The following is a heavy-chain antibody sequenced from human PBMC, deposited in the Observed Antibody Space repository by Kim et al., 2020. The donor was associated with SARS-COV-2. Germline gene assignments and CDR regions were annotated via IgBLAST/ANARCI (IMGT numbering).Heavy chain of an antibody. CDR1: GGSISSGGYY. CDR3: ARESSSWYRPGPDY. CDR2: IYYSGST. Sequence: SETLSLTCTVSGGSISSGGYYWSWIRQHPGKGLEWIGYIYYSGSTYYNPSLKSRVTISVDTSKNQFSLKLSSVTAADTAVYYCARESSSWYRPGPDYWGQGTLVTVSS. J-gene: IGHJ4*02. D-gene: IGHD6-13*01. V-gene: IGHV4-31*03.